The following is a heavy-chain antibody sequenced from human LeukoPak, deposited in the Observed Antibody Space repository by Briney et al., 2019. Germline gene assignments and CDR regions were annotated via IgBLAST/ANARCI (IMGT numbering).Heavy chain of an antibody. CDR3: ARDRYYYDSSGYYRPNYYFDY. J-gene: IGHJ4*02. Sequence: GRSLRLSCAASGFTFSSYGMHWVRQAPGKGLEWVAVISYDGSNKYYADSVKGRFTISRDNAKNSLYLQMNSLRDEDTAVYYCARDRYYYDSSGYYRPNYYFDYWGQGTLVTVSS. CDR1: GFTFSSYG. D-gene: IGHD3-22*01. CDR2: ISYDGSNK. V-gene: IGHV3-30*03.